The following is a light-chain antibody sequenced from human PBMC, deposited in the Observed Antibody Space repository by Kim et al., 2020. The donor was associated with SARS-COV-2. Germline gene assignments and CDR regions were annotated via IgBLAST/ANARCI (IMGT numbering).Light chain of an antibody. J-gene: IGKJ4*01. Sequence: EIVMTQSPATLSVSPGERATLSCRASQSVGGNLAWYQQKPGQAPRILIYGASIRATGVPARFTGSGSGTEFTLTISSLHSEDFATYYCQYCDNWLSFGGGTKVDIK. CDR3: QYCDNWLS. CDR1: QSVGGN. V-gene: IGKV3D-15*01. CDR2: GAS.